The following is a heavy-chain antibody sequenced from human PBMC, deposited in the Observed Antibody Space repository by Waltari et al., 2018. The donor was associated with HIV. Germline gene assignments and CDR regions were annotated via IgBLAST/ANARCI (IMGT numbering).Heavy chain of an antibody. J-gene: IGHJ4*02. CDR2: IFSNDEK. Sequence: QVTLKESGPVLVKPTETLTLTCTVSGFSLSNARMGVSWIRQPPGKALEWLAHIFSNDEKSYSTSLKSRLTISKDTSKNQVVLTMTNMDPVDTATYYCARKGEGYCSGGSCYYFDYWGQGTLVTVSS. CDR1: GFSLSNARMG. D-gene: IGHD2-15*01. V-gene: IGHV2-26*01. CDR3: ARKGEGYCSGGSCYYFDY.